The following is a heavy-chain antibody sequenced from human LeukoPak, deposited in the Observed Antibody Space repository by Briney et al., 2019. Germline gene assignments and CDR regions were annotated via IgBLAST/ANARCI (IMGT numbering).Heavy chain of an antibody. J-gene: IGHJ4*02. D-gene: IGHD3-22*01. CDR3: VRGYNSFDS. Sequence: GGSLRLSCAISGFTFSDFYMDWVRQAPGRGLEWVGRTTDKATGHITLYAASVRGRFTVSRDESGNSLYLQMNSLQTDDTAIYYCVRGYNSFDSWGQGTLVTVSS. CDR2: TTDKATGHIT. CDR1: GFTFSDFY. V-gene: IGHV3-72*01.